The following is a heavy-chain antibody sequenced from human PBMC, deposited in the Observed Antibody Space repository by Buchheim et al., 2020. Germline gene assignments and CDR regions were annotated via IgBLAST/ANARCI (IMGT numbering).Heavy chain of an antibody. V-gene: IGHV3-48*01. J-gene: IGHJ4*02. CDR3: ARVRYTSGSGHFDY. D-gene: IGHD6-19*01. CDR2: ISSSSSTI. Sequence: EVQLVESGGGLVQPGGSLRLSCAASGFTFSSYTMNWVRQAPGKGLEWVSYISSSSSTIYYADPVKGRFTISRDNAKNSLYLQINSLRAEDTAVYYCARVRYTSGSGHFDYWGQGTL. CDR1: GFTFSSYT.